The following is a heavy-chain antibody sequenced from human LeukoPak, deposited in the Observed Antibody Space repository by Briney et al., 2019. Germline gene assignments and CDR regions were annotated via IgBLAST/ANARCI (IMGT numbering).Heavy chain of an antibody. V-gene: IGHV3-74*01. J-gene: IGHJ3*02. CDR1: GFTFSNYW. CDR3: AKADSRGAFDI. CDR2: IKNDDSST. Sequence: GGSLRLSCAASGFTFSNYWMHWVRQAPGKGLVWVSRIKNDDSSTSYADSVKGRFTISRDNSKNTLYLQMNSLRAEDTAVYYCAKADSRGAFDIWGQGTMVTVSS. D-gene: IGHD2-21*01.